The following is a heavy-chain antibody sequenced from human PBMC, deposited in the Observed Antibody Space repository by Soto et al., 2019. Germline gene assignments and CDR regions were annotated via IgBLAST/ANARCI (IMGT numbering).Heavy chain of an antibody. D-gene: IGHD5-12*01. CDR2: IIPMSATT. Sequence: QVQLVQSGAEVKKPGSSVKVSCKASGGTISNYAINWVRQAPGQGLEWMGGIIPMSATTNYAGRFQGRVTMTADEATTTLYMELSSLGYDATAVFYCTTDKEGRRGYTGYDAFDYWGQGTLVTVSS. CDR1: GGTISNYA. CDR3: TTDKEGRRGYTGYDAFDY. J-gene: IGHJ4*02. V-gene: IGHV1-69*01.